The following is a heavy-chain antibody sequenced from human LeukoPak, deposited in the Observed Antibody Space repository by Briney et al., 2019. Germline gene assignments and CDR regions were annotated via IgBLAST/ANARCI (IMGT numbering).Heavy chain of an antibody. D-gene: IGHD3-22*01. CDR1: GFTFSRFE. V-gene: IGHV3-48*03. Sequence: PGGSLRLSCAASGFTFSRFEMNWVRQAPGKGLEWVSYISSSGSTIYYADSVKGRFTISRDNAKNSLYLQMNSLRAEDTAVYYCARADSSGYYLDYRGQGTLVTVSS. CDR3: ARADSSGYYLDY. CDR2: ISSSGSTI. J-gene: IGHJ4*02.